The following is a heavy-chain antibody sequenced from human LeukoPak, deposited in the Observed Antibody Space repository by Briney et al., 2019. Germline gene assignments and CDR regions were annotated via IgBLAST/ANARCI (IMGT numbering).Heavy chain of an antibody. CDR1: GYTFTGYY. CDR3: ARWRGVGVCYFDY. CDR2: INPNSGGT. V-gene: IGHV1-2*02. J-gene: IGHJ4*02. D-gene: IGHD3-16*01. Sequence: ASVKVSCKASGYTFTGYYMHWVRQAPGQGLEWMGWINPNSGGTNYAQKLQGRVTMTTDTSTSTAYMELRSLRSDDTAVYYCARWRGVGVCYFDYWGQGTLVTVSS.